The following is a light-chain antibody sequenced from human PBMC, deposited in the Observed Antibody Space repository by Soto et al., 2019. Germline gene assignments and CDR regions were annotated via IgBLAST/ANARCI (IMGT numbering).Light chain of an antibody. Sequence: EIALTHAPATLSLSPGVRATHSYMDSQSVSSYLACYYQKPGQAPRSLTYGASNSATGIPARFSGSGSGTDFTLTISSLEPEDSAVYYYMQRSNCLTYGGGSKVDIK. CDR1: QSVSSY. V-gene: IGKV3-11*01. CDR2: GAS. J-gene: IGKJ4*01. CDR3: MQRSNCLT.